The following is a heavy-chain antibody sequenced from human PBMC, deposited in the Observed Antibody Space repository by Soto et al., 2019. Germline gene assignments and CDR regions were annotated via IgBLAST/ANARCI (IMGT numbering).Heavy chain of an antibody. CDR3: TPVAAFRDDAFDI. V-gene: IGHV3-48*03. D-gene: IGHD6-19*01. Sequence: EVQLVESGGGLVQPGGSLRLSCAASGFTFSSYEMNWVRQAPGKGLEWVSYISSSGSTIYYADSVMGRFTISRDNAKNSLYLQMNSLRAEDTAVYYCTPVAAFRDDAFDIWGQGTMVTVSS. J-gene: IGHJ3*02. CDR1: GFTFSSYE. CDR2: ISSSGSTI.